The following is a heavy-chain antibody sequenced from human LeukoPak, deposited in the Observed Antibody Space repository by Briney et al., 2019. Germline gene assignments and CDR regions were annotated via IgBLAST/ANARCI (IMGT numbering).Heavy chain of an antibody. D-gene: IGHD1-26*01. Sequence: PSETLSLTCTVSGGSINYYYWMWIRQPPGKGLEWIGYIYYSGGTHYNPSLKSRVTISVDTSKNQFSLKLSSVTAADTAVYYCARDESGSYYFQHWGQGTLVTVSS. CDR3: ARDESGSYYFQH. CDR2: IYYSGGT. V-gene: IGHV4-59*01. J-gene: IGHJ1*01. CDR1: GGSINYYY.